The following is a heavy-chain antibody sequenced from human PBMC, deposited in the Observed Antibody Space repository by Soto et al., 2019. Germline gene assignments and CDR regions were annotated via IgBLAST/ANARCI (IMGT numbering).Heavy chain of an antibody. CDR2: IKQDGSEK. CDR1: GFTFSSYW. J-gene: IGHJ4*02. Sequence: QPGGSLRLSCAASGFTFSSYWMSWVRQAPGKGLEWVANIKQDGSEKYYVDSVKGRFTISRDNAKNSLYLQMNSLRAEDTAVYYCARGSKDSYPGSRIFDFWGRGTLVTVSS. D-gene: IGHD3-10*01. CDR3: ARGSKDSYPGSRIFDF. V-gene: IGHV3-7*03.